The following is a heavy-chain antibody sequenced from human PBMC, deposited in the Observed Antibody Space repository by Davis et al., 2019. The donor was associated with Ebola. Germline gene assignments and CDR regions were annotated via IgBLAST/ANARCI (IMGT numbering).Heavy chain of an antibody. V-gene: IGHV6-1*01. J-gene: IGHJ4*02. CDR3: ARGWLRTGFDY. Sequence: PSETLSLTCDISGDSVSINSAGWNWIRQSPSRGLEWLGRAYYTSKWYHDYAVSMKSRITVNPDTSKNQFSLQLSSVTPEDTAVYYCARGWLRTGFDYWGQGTLVIVSS. CDR2: AYYTSKWYH. CDR1: GDSVSINSAG. D-gene: IGHD5-12*01.